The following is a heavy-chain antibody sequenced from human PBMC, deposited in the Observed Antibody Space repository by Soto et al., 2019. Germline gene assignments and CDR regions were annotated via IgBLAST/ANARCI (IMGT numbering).Heavy chain of an antibody. CDR3: AGGGASSKWFDT. Sequence: SETLSLTCAVSGCSIGDNYWSWIRQPPGKGLEWIAFIHYSGTTSYNPSLKSRVTISVDTSKNQFSLKLSSVTAADTAVYYCAGGGASSKWFDTWGQGTLVTGSS. J-gene: IGHJ5*02. V-gene: IGHV4-59*01. CDR1: GCSIGDNY. CDR2: IHYSGTT.